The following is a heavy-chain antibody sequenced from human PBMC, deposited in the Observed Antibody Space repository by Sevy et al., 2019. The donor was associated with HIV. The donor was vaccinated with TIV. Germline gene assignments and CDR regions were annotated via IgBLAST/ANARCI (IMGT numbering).Heavy chain of an antibody. CDR2: ISSSSSTI. J-gene: IGHJ3*02. CDR3: ARLVLGYCSGGSCRPDAFDI. V-gene: IGHV3-48*02. CDR1: GFTFSSYS. D-gene: IGHD2-15*01. Sequence: GGSLRLSCAASGFTFSSYSMNWVRQAPGKGLEWVSYISSSSSTIYYADSVKGRFTISRDNAKNSLYLQMNSLRDEDTAVYYCARLVLGYCSGGSCRPDAFDIWGQGTMVTVSS.